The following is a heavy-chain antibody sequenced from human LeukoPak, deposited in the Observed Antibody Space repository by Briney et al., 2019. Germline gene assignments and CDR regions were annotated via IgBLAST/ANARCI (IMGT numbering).Heavy chain of an antibody. J-gene: IGHJ3*02. V-gene: IGHV3-53*01. D-gene: IGHD3-22*01. CDR2: IYSGGST. CDR3: ATNYYDSSGYGAFDI. Sequence: GGSLRLSCAASGFTVSSNYMSWVRQAPGKGLEWVSVIYSGGSTYYADSVTGRFTISRDNSKNTLYLQMNSLRAEDTAVYYCATNYYDSSGYGAFDIWGQGTMVTVSS. CDR1: GFTVSSNY.